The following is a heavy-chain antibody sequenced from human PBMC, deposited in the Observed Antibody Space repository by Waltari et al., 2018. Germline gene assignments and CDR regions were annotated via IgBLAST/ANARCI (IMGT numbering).Heavy chain of an antibody. V-gene: IGHV4-34*01. J-gene: IGHJ4*02. D-gene: IGHD4-4*01. CDR2: INHSGST. Sequence: QVQLQQWGAGLLKPSETLSLTCAVYGGSFSGYYWSWIRQPPGKGLEWIGEINHSGSTNYNPSLKSRVTISVDTSKNQCSLKLSSVTAADTAVYYCARGLTVTVPYYDYWGQGTLVTVSS. CDR1: GGSFSGYY. CDR3: ARGLTVTVPYYDY.